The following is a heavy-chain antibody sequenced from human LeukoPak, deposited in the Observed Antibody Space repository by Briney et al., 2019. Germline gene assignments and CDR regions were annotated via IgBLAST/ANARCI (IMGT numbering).Heavy chain of an antibody. CDR1: GFTFDDYA. CDR3: AKDGIYGSGSLSYYYMDV. D-gene: IGHD3-10*01. Sequence: GGSLRLSCAASGFTFDDYAMHWVRQAPGKGLEWVSLISWDGGSTYYADSVKGRFTISRDNSKNSLYLQMNSLRAEDTALYYCAKDGIYGSGSLSYYYMDVWGKGTTVTVSS. CDR2: ISWDGGST. J-gene: IGHJ6*03. V-gene: IGHV3-43D*03.